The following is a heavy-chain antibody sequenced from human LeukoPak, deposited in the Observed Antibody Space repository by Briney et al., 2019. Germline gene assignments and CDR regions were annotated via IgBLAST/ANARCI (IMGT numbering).Heavy chain of an antibody. J-gene: IGHJ4*02. D-gene: IGHD6-13*01. V-gene: IGHV3-23*01. CDR3: AKGPKQLLVGSRGYYFDY. CDR2: ISGSGDRR. CDR1: GFTFSSYA. Sequence: GGSLRLSCAASGFTFSSYAMSWVRQAPGKGLEWVSGISGSGDRRNYADSVKGRFTISRDISKNTLYLQMNSLRAEDTAVYYCAKGPKQLLVGSRGYYFDYWGQGTLVTVSS.